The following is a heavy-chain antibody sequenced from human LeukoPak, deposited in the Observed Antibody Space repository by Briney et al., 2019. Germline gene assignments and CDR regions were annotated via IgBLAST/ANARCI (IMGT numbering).Heavy chain of an antibody. CDR1: GGSISSYY. D-gene: IGHD3-22*01. Sequence: SETLSLTCTVSGGSISSYYWSWIRQPPGKGLEWIGYIYYSGSTNYNPSLKSRVTRSVDTSKNQFSLKLSSVTAADTAVYYCARDRGSKIDYYDSSGYFDYWGQGTLVTVSS. CDR3: ARDRGSKIDYYDSSGYFDY. J-gene: IGHJ4*02. V-gene: IGHV4-59*01. CDR2: IYYSGST.